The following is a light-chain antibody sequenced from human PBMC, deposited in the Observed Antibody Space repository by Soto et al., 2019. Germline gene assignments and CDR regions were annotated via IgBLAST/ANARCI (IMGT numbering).Light chain of an antibody. Sequence: VMTQSPLSLPVTLGQPASISCRSSQSLLHSNGYNYLDWYLQKPGQSPQLLIYLGSNRSSGVPDRFSGSGSGTDFTLKISRVEAEDVGVYYCMQALQTPLTFGGGTKVDIK. CDR2: LGS. CDR3: MQALQTPLT. V-gene: IGKV2-28*01. CDR1: QSLLHSNGYNY. J-gene: IGKJ4*01.